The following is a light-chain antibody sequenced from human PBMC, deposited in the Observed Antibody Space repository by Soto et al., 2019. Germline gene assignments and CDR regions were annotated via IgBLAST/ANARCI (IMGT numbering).Light chain of an antibody. CDR2: VVS. CDR3: LQHDTYPLT. J-gene: IGKJ1*01. CDR1: QGIRND. V-gene: IGKV1-17*01. Sequence: DIQMTQSPSSLSASVGDRVTITCRASQGIRNDLLGWYQQKPGKAPKCLIYVVSSLQSGVPSRFSGSGSGTEFTLPISSLQPGDVATYSCLQHDTYPLTFGQGTKVEIK.